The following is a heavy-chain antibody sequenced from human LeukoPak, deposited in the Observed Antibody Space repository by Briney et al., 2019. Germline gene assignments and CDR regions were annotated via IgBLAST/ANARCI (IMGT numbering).Heavy chain of an antibody. D-gene: IGHD4-17*01. CDR1: GFTFSDSS. CDR2: ITGGHYAT. CDR3: TKDPNGDYIGAFDP. V-gene: IGHV3-23*01. Sequence: GGSLRLSCAASGFTFSDSSMNWIRQAPGKGLEWVSSITGGHYATYNTDSVKGRFTISRDNAKNTLYLQMNSLRADDTAIYYCTKDPNGDYIGAFDPWGQGTLVTVSS. J-gene: IGHJ5*02.